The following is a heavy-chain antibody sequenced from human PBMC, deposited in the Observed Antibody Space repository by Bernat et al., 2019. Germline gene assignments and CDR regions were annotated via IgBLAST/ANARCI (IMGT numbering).Heavy chain of an antibody. CDR3: ARRLYYGDEGWFDP. CDR2: IYYSGST. Sequence: QVQLQESGPGLVKPSETLSLTCTVSGGSISSYYWSWIRQPPGKGLEWIGYIYYSGSTNYNPSLKSRVTISVDTSKNQFSLKLSSVTAADTAVYYCARRLYYGDEGWFDPWGQGTLVTVSS. V-gene: IGHV4-59*01. J-gene: IGHJ5*02. D-gene: IGHD4-17*01. CDR1: GGSISSYY.